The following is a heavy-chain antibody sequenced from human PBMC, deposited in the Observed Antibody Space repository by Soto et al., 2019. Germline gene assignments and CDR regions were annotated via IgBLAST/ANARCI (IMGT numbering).Heavy chain of an antibody. V-gene: IGHV1-18*01. CDR3: ARGVHVNEWLSSLSEEDDY. CDR2: ISAYNGNT. Sequence: QVPLVQSGAEVKKPGASVKVSCKASGYTFTSYGISWVRQAPGQGLEWMGWISAYNGNTNYAQKLQGRVTMTTDTSTSTAYMELRSLRSDDTAVYYCARGVHVNEWLSSLSEEDDYWGQGTLVTVSS. D-gene: IGHD3-3*01. CDR1: GYTFTSYG. J-gene: IGHJ4*02.